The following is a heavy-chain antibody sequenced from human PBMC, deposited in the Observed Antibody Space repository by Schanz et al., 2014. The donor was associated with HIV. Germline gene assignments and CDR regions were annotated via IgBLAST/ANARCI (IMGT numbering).Heavy chain of an antibody. CDR1: GFTFSSYW. D-gene: IGHD3-10*01. J-gene: IGHJ3*02. Sequence: VQLVESGGGVVQPGRSLRLSCAASGFTFSSYWMHWVRQAPGKGLVWVSRINSDGSSTSYADSVKGRFTISRDNAENTLYLQMNSLRADDTAVYYCARVHYYASGSYYTESGAFDIWGQGTMVTVSS. CDR2: INSDGSST. CDR3: ARVHYYASGSYYTESGAFDI. V-gene: IGHV3-74*02.